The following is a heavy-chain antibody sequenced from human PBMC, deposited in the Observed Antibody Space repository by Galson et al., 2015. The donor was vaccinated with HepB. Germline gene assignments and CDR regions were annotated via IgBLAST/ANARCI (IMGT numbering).Heavy chain of an antibody. CDR2: VDYSGNT. V-gene: IGHV4-39*07. CDR3: ARGAVSLVRGVVHYFDS. Sequence: ETLSLTCSVSGGFINNSHHSWGCIRQPPEKGLEWIGSVDYSGNTNYNPSLKSRVSISVDTSKNQFSLEVTSVTAADTAVYYCARGAVSLVRGVVHYFDSWGRGTQVSVSS. D-gene: IGHD3-10*01. CDR1: GGFINNSHHS. J-gene: IGHJ4*02.